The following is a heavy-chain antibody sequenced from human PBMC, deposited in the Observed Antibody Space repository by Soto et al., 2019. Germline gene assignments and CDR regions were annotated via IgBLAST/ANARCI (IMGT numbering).Heavy chain of an antibody. Sequence: GESLKISCAASGFTFSSYSMNWVRQAPGKGLEWVSVIYSGGSTYYADSVKGRFTISRDNSKNTLYLQMNSLRAEDTAVYYCASAETSSSWFDYWGQGTLVTVSS. D-gene: IGHD6-13*01. J-gene: IGHJ4*02. CDR1: GFTFSSYS. CDR2: IYSGGST. CDR3: ASAETSSSWFDY. V-gene: IGHV3-53*01.